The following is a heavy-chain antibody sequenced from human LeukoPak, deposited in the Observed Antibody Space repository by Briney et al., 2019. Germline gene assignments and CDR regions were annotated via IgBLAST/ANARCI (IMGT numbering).Heavy chain of an antibody. J-gene: IGHJ4*02. V-gene: IGHV3-23*01. D-gene: IGHD6-13*01. Sequence: GGSLRLSRAASGFTFSSYAMTWVRQAPGKGLEGVSSISDSGDDTYYADSVKGRFTISRDNSKNTLYLQMNSLRAEDTAVYDCAKDPYSRASYFDYWGQGTLVTVSS. CDR3: AKDPYSRASYFDY. CDR2: ISDSGDDT. CDR1: GFTFSSYA.